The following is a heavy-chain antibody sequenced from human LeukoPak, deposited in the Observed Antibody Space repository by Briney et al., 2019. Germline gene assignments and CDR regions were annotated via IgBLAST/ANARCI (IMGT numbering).Heavy chain of an antibody. V-gene: IGHV3-72*01. CDR2: TRNKANSYTT. D-gene: IGHD6-13*01. Sequence: GGSLRLSCAASGFTFSDHYMDWVRQAPGKGLEWVGRTRNKANSYTTEYAASVKGRFTISRDDSKNSLYLQMNSLKTEDTAVYYCARGIAAAGEYDYWGQGTLVTVSS. CDR1: GFTFSDHY. CDR3: ARGIAAAGEYDY. J-gene: IGHJ4*02.